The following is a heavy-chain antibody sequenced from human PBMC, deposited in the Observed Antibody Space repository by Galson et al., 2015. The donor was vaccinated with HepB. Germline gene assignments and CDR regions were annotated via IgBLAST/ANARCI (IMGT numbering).Heavy chain of an antibody. CDR2: INAANGNT. CDR3: ARHEYFDHRGSDYSYYGMDV. J-gene: IGHJ6*02. CDR1: GYSFTPYA. V-gene: IGHV1-3*01. Sequence: SVKVSCKASGYSFTPYAMHWVRQAPGQRLEWMGWINAANGNTKYSQKLQGRVTITRDTSANTGYMELSSLRSEDTAVYYCARHEYFDHRGSDYSYYGMDVWGQGTTVTVSS. D-gene: IGHD3-9*01.